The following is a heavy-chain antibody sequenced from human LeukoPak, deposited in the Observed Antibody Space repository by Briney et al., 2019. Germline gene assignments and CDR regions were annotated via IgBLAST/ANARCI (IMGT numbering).Heavy chain of an antibody. CDR2: INSDGRNT. CDR1: GFTFSSFW. D-gene: IGHD6-13*01. CDR3: AHISSSYYYFDS. V-gene: IGHV3-74*01. Sequence: GGSLRLSCAASGFTFSSFWMHWVRQVPGKGLVWLARINSDGRNTNYADFVKGRFTISRDNAKNTLYLQMNSLRAEDTAVYYCAHISSSYYYFDSWGQGTLVTVSS. J-gene: IGHJ4*02.